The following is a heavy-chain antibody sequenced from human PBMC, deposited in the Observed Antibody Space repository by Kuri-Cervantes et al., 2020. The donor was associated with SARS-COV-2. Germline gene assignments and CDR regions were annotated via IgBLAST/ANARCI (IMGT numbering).Heavy chain of an antibody. CDR1: GGSIDSTTYY. D-gene: IGHD4-17*01. V-gene: IGHV4-39*01. CDR2: LYRNGYT. J-gene: IGHJ4*02. Sequence: SETLSLTCDVSGGSIDSTTYYWAWIRQPPGEGLEWIASLYRNGYTYHNPSVKSRATIAVDKSRNHFSLKLTSVTAEDTAVYYCARLPATVTPHYWGQGTLVTVSS. CDR3: ARLPATVTPHY.